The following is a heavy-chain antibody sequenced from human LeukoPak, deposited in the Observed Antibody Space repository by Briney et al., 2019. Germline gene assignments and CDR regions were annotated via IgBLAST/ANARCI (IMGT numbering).Heavy chain of an antibody. CDR2: ISGSGGST. V-gene: IGHV3-23*01. CDR3: AKDPVITFGGVIGPYFDY. Sequence: GGSLRLSCAASGFTFSSYAMSWVRQAPGKGLEWVSAISGSGGSTYYADSVEGRFTISRDNSKNTLYLQMNSLRAEDTAVYYCAKDPVITFGGVIGPYFDYWGQGTLVTVSS. CDR1: GFTFSSYA. J-gene: IGHJ4*02. D-gene: IGHD3-16*02.